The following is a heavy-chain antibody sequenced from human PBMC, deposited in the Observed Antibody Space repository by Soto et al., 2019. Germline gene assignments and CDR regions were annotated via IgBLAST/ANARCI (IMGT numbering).Heavy chain of an antibody. CDR1: GGSFSSYA. D-gene: IGHD5-18*01. CDR3: ARGPPASAMAKFDY. Sequence: QVQLVQSGAEVKKPGSSVKVSCKTSGGSFSSYAVSWVRQAPGQGLEWMGGIIPFLGTENYAQKFQGRVTITADNPPNTAYMELNSLRFEDTAVYYCARGPPASAMAKFDYWSQGTPVTVSS. CDR2: IIPFLGTE. J-gene: IGHJ4*02. V-gene: IGHV1-69*06.